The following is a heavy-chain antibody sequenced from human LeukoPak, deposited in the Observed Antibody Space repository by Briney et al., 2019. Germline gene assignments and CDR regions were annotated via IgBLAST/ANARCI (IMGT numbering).Heavy chain of an antibody. J-gene: IGHJ4*02. V-gene: IGHV1-46*01. CDR2: INPNSGST. D-gene: IGHD3-10*01. CDR3: ARDQPPSGSYNY. CDR1: GYTFTGYY. Sequence: ASVKVSCKASGYTFTGYYMHWVRQAPGQGLEWMGWINPNSGSTSYAQKFQGRVTMTRDTSTSTVYMELSSLRSEDTAVYYCARDQPPSGSYNYWGQGTLVTVSS.